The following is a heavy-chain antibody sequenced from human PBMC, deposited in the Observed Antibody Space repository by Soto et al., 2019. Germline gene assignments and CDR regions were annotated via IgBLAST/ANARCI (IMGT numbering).Heavy chain of an antibody. Sequence: LTLSRAASGFNFRGHNIDCLRQAPGKGLEWVVRSREKPQGYSTQYAASVKGRFPTSRDDSRNSVYLQMNSLKTEDTAVYYCVRATYYSDSSGYTRCFDYWGRGTLVTVSS. V-gene: IGHV3-72*01. CDR3: VRATYYSDSSGYTRCFDY. CDR1: GFNFRGHN. CDR2: SREKPQGYST. J-gene: IGHJ4*02. D-gene: IGHD3-22*01.